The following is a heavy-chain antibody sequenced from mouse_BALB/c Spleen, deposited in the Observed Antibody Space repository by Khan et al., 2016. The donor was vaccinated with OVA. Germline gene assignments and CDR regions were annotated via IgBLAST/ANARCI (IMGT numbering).Heavy chain of an antibody. D-gene: IGHD2-14*01. CDR1: GYTFTTYT. CDR2: IIPSNDYT. Sequence: QVQLQQSGAELARPGASVKMSCKASGYTFTTYTIHWVKQMPGQGLEWIGYIIPSNDYTNYNQKFKDRATLTADKSSSTAYMQLSSLTSEDSAVYYCVREGAYYRSDGWFAYWGQGTLVTVSA. J-gene: IGHJ3*01. CDR3: VREGAYYRSDGWFAY. V-gene: IGHV1-4*01.